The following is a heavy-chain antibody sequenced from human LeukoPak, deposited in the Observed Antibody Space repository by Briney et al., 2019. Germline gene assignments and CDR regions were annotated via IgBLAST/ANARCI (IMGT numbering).Heavy chain of an antibody. CDR3: ARGNRGYSYGGPYDY. CDR2: INHSGST. V-gene: IGHV4-34*01. J-gene: IGHJ4*02. D-gene: IGHD5-18*01. CDR1: GGSFSGYY. Sequence: PSETLSLTCAVYGGSFSGYYWSWIRQPPGKGLGWIGEINHSGSTNYNPSLKSRVTISVDTSKNQFSLKLSSVTAADTAVYYCARGNRGYSYGGPYDYWGQGTLVTVSS.